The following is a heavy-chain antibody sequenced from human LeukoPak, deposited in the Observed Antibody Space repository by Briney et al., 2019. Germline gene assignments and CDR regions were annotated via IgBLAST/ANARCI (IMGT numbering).Heavy chain of an antibody. CDR1: GFTFSSYG. V-gene: IGHV3-30*03. CDR2: ISYDGSNK. D-gene: IGHD4-23*01. J-gene: IGHJ6*02. CDR3: AGNPNYYYYTMDV. Sequence: GGSLRLSCAASGFTFSSYGMHWVRQAPGKGLEWVAVISYDGSNKYYADSVKGRFTISRDNSKNTLYLQMNSLRAEDTAAYYCAGNPNYYYYTMDVWGQGTTVTVSS.